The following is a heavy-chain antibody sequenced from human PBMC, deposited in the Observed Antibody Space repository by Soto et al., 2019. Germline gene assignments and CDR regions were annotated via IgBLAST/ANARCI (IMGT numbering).Heavy chain of an antibody. J-gene: IGHJ4*02. D-gene: IGHD1-26*01. Sequence: QVHLAQSGAEVKKPGSSVKVSCTASGGTFGTYIISWVRQGPGQGLEWMGGIIPIFGTTTYAQKFQGRVTITADESSGTAYMDLSSLRSGDTALYYCTVRSMGDVDSWGQGTLVAVSS. CDR3: TVRSMGDVDS. CDR2: IIPIFGTT. CDR1: GGTFGTYI. V-gene: IGHV1-69*01.